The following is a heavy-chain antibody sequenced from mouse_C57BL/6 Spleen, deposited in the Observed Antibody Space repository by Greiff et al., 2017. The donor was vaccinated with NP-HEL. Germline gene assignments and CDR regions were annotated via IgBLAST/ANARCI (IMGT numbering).Heavy chain of an antibody. D-gene: IGHD2-3*01. J-gene: IGHJ1*03. CDR1: GYTFTDYY. CDR3: ARYDGYSYWYFDV. V-gene: IGHV1-76*01. CDR2: IYPGSGNT. Sequence: QVQLQQSGAELVRPGASVKLSCKASGYTFTDYYINWVKQRPGQGLEWIARIYPGSGNTYYNEKFKGKATLTAEKSSSTAYMQLSSLTSEDSAVYFCARYDGYSYWYFDVWGTGTTVTVSS.